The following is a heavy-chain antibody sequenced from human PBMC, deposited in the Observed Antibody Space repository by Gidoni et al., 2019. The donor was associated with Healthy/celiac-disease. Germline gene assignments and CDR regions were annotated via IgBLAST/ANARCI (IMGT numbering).Heavy chain of an antibody. CDR1: GFTFRSYW. V-gene: IGHV3-74*01. J-gene: IGHJ6*02. CDR3: ARDDDYYYYGMDV. CDR2: INSDGSST. Sequence: EVQLVESGGGLVQPGGSLRLSCAASGFTFRSYWMHWVRQAPGKGLVWVSRINSDGSSTSYADSVKGRFTISRDNAKNTLYLQMNSLRAEDTAVYYCARDDDYYYYGMDVWGQGTTVTVSS.